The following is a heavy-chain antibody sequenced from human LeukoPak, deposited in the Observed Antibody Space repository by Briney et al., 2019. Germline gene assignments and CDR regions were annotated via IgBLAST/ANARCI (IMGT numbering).Heavy chain of an antibody. Sequence: PGGSLRLSCAASGFTFSSYSMNWVRQAPGKGLERVSSISSSSSYIYYADSVKGRFTISRDNAKNSLYLQMNSLRAEDTAVYYCARDRAVVPAAAPDAFDIWGQGTMVTVSS. CDR2: ISSSSSYI. CDR1: GFTFSSYS. D-gene: IGHD2-2*01. J-gene: IGHJ3*02. V-gene: IGHV3-21*01. CDR3: ARDRAVVPAAAPDAFDI.